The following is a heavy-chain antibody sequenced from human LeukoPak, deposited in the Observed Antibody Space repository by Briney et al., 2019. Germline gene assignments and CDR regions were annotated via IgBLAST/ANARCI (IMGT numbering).Heavy chain of an antibody. V-gene: IGHV4-59*01. CDR3: ARVHYDFWSGYGDYFDY. J-gene: IGHJ4*02. CDR2: IYYSGST. D-gene: IGHD3-3*01. CDR1: GGSISSYY. Sequence: SETLSLTCTVSGGSISSYYWSWIRQPPGKGLEWIGYIYYSGSTNYNPSLKSRVTISVDTSKNQFSLKLSSVTAADTAVYYCARVHYDFWSGYGDYFDYWGQGTLVTVSS.